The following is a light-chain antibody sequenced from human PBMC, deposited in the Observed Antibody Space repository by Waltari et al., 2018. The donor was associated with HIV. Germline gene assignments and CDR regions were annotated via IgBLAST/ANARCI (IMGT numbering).Light chain of an antibody. CDR1: QSVSSSY. CDR2: GAS. J-gene: IGKJ3*01. V-gene: IGKV3-20*01. Sequence: EIVLTQSPGTLSLSPGERATLSCRASQSVSSSYLAWYQQKPGQAPRLLIYGASSRATGIPDRFSGSGSGTDFTLTISRLEPEDLAVYYCQQYVSSPFTFGPGTKVEIK. CDR3: QQYVSSPFT.